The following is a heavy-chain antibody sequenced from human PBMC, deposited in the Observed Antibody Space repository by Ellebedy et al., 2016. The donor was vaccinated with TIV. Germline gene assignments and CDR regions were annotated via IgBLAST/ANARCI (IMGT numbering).Heavy chain of an antibody. V-gene: IGHV4-59*01. CDR2: IYYSGST. Sequence: SETLSLXXTVSGGSISSYYWSWIRQPPGKGLEWIGYIYYSGSTNYNPSLKSRVTISVDTSKNQFSLNLTSVTAADTAVYYCARALAGSNKVTYHFGMDVWGQGTTVTVSS. D-gene: IGHD2-21*02. J-gene: IGHJ6*02. CDR3: ARALAGSNKVTYHFGMDV. CDR1: GGSISSYY.